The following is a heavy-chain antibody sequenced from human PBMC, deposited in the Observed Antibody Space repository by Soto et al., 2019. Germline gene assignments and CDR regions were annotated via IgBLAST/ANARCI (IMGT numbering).Heavy chain of an antibody. J-gene: IGHJ6*02. CDR3: AKTEFDGSGDYYGMDV. CDR1: GFTFSSYG. V-gene: IGHV3-30*18. D-gene: IGHD3-10*01. Sequence: PGGSLRLSCAASGFTFSSYGMHWVRQAPGKGLKWVAVISYDGSNKYYADSVKGRFTISRDNSKNTLYLQMNSLRAEDTAVYYCAKTEFDGSGDYYGMDVRGQGTTVTVSS. CDR2: ISYDGSNK.